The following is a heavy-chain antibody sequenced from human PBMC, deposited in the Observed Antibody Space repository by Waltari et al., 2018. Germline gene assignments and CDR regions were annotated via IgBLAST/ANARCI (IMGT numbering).Heavy chain of an antibody. CDR1: GGPFTDYS. CDR2: TSHSGSP. V-gene: IGHV4-34*01. D-gene: IGHD1-26*01. CDR3: ARTWGYSPPLGWFDP. J-gene: IGHJ5*02. Sequence: QVQLHQWGAGLLKPSETLSLTCAVSGGPFTDYSWRWIRQSPAQVLEWIGETSHSGSPNYNPSRKSRVTMSVDTSKKQFSLKLTSVTAADTAVYFCARTWGYSPPLGWFDPWGRGTRVTVSS.